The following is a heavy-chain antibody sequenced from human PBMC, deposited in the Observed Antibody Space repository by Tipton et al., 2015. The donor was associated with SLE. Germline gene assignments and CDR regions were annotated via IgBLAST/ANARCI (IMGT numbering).Heavy chain of an antibody. CDR3: ARDGGPIPFDY. CDR1: GFTVSSNY. J-gene: IGHJ4*02. Sequence: SLRLSCAASGFTVSSNYMNWVRQAPGKGLEWVSVIYSGGSTYYADSVKGRFTISRDNFRNTLYLQMNSLRAEDTAVYYCARDGGPIPFDYWGQGTLVTVS. V-gene: IGHV3-66*02. CDR2: IYSGGST. D-gene: IGHD4-23*01.